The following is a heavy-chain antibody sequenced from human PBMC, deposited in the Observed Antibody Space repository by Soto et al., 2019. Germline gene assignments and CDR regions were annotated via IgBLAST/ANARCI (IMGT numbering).Heavy chain of an antibody. J-gene: IGHJ4*02. CDR2: INGDGSST. Sequence: EVQLVESGGGLVQPGGSLRLSCAASGFTFTTYWMHWVRQAPGKGLVWVSRINGDGSSTTYADSVKGRFTISRDNAKNPRYLQMNSLRAEDTAVYYCARGDVLIDYWGQGTLVTVSS. CDR3: ARGDVLIDY. CDR1: GFTFTTYW. D-gene: IGHD3-9*01. V-gene: IGHV3-74*03.